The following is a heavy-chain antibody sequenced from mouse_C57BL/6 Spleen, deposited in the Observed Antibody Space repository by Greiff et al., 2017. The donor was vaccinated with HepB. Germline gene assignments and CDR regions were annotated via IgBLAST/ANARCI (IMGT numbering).Heavy chain of an antibody. J-gene: IGHJ4*01. V-gene: IGHV5-6*01. D-gene: IGHD4-1*01. CDR1: GFTFSSYG. CDR3: ARTGTDAMDY. CDR2: ISSGGSYT. Sequence: EVQRVESGGDLVKPGGSLKLSCAASGFTFSSYGMSWVRQTPDKRLEWVATISSGGSYTYYPDSVKGRFTISRDNAKNTLYLQMSSLKSEDTAMYYCARTGTDAMDYWGQGTSVTVSS.